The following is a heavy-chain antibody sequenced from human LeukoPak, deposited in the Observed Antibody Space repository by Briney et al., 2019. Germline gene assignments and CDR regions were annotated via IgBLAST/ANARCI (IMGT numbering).Heavy chain of an antibody. CDR1: GFTLSSYS. CDR2: ISSSSSTI. Sequence: PGGSLRLSCAASGFTLSSYSMNWVRQAPGKGLEWVSYISSSSSTIYYADSVKGRFTISRDNAKNTLYLQMNSLRAEDTAVYYCARKYSGSYWGYFDYWGQGTLVTVSS. D-gene: IGHD1-26*01. J-gene: IGHJ4*02. V-gene: IGHV3-48*04. CDR3: ARKYSGSYWGYFDY.